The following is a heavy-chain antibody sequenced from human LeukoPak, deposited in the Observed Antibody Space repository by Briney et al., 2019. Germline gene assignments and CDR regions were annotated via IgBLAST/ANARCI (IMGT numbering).Heavy chain of an antibody. CDR1: GYTFTSYY. Sequence: ASVKVSCKASGYTFTSYYMHWVRQAPGQGLEWMGIINPSGGSTGYAQKFQGRVTMTRDTSTSTVYMELSSLRSEDTAVYYCASGHSSGWYVVYWGQGTLVTVSS. D-gene: IGHD6-19*01. V-gene: IGHV1-46*01. CDR3: ASGHSSGWYVVY. CDR2: INPSGGST. J-gene: IGHJ4*02.